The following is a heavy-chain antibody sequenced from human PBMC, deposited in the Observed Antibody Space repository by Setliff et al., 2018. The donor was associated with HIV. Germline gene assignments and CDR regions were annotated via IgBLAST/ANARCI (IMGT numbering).Heavy chain of an antibody. CDR2: IIPIFGTA. D-gene: IGHD1-26*01. V-gene: IGHV1-69*13. J-gene: IGHJ4*02. CDR3: ARRQRKVGGGVALDY. CDR1: GGPFSSYA. Sequence: SVKVSCKASGGPFSSYAISWVRQAPGQGLEWMGGIIPIFGTANYAQKFQGRVTITADESTSTAYMELSSLRSEDTAVYYCARRQRKVGGGVALDYWGQGTLVTVSS.